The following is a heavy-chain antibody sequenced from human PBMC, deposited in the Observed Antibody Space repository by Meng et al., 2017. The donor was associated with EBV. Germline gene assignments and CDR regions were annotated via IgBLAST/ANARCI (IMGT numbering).Heavy chain of an antibody. CDR2: FLPRLGAP. CDR3: ASESGRGYTPDY. D-gene: IGHD3-10*01. J-gene: IGHJ4*02. Sequence: VQLVQSAAEVKKHGSSVKVSCKTSGGPFRYYAISWVRQAPGQGLEWLGGFLPRLGAPNYAQKFHGRVKITADESTSTHYMDLSSLRSEDTAIYYCASESGRGYTPDYWGQGTLVTVSS. CDR1: GGPFRYYA. V-gene: IGHV1-69*01.